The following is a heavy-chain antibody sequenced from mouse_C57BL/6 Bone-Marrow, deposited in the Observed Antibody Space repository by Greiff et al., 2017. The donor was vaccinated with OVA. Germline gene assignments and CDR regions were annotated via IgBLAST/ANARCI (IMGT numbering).Heavy chain of an antibody. J-gene: IGHJ1*03. CDR1: GFTFSDFY. CDR2: SRNKANDYTT. Sequence: EVKLVDSGGGLVQSGRSLRLSCATSGFTFSDFYIEWVRQAPGKGLEWIAASRNKANDYTTEYSASVKGRFIVSRDTSQSILYLQMNALRAEDTAIYYCARDAEATVVAPGYFDVWGTGTTVTVSS. D-gene: IGHD1-1*01. V-gene: IGHV7-1*01. CDR3: ARDAEATVVAPGYFDV.